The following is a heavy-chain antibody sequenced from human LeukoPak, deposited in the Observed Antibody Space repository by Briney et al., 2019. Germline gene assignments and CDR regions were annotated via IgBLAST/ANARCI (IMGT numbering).Heavy chain of an antibody. D-gene: IGHD5-18*01. J-gene: IGHJ4*02. V-gene: IGHV4-39*01. CDR3: ASEGGYSYDPAY. CDR1: GGSISSSSYY. CDR2: IYYSGST. Sequence: SETLSLTCTVSGGSISSSSYYWGWIRQPPGKGLEWIGSIYYSGSTYYNPSLKGRVTISVDTSKNQFSLRLSSVTAADTAVYYCASEGGYSYDPAYWGQGTLVTVSS.